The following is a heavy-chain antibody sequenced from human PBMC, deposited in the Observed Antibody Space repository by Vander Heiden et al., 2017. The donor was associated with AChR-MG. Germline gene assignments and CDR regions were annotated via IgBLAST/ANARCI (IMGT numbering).Heavy chain of an antibody. Sequence: EVQLLESGGGLVQPGGSLRLPCAASGFTFRSHAMSGVRQAPGKGLEYVSAIGGNGVRTYYADSVKGRFTISRDNSKNTLYMQMNSLRAEDTAVYYCAKFQVEDYDFWSGYYSMFDYWGQGTLVTVSS. D-gene: IGHD3-3*01. CDR2: IGGNGVRT. J-gene: IGHJ4*02. CDR3: AKFQVEDYDFWSGYYSMFDY. V-gene: IGHV3-23*01. CDR1: GFTFRSHA.